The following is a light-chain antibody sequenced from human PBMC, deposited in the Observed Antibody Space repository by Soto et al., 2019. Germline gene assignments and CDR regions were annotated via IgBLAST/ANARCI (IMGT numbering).Light chain of an antibody. CDR1: QSISSY. CDR2: AAS. J-gene: IGKJ2*01. V-gene: IGKV1-39*01. Sequence: DLQMTQSPSSLSASVGDRVTITCRASQSISSYLNWYQQKPGKAPNLLIYAASSLQSGVPSRFSGSGSGTDFTLTISSLQPEDFATYYCQQTYSSPPVTFGQGTKLEIK. CDR3: QQTYSSPPVT.